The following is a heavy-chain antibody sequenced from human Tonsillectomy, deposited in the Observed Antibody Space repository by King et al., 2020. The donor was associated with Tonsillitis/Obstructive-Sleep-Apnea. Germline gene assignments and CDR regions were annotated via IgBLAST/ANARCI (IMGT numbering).Heavy chain of an antibody. CDR1: GFTFSSYA. V-gene: IGHV3-23*04. J-gene: IGHJ4*02. CDR2: ISGSGGST. D-gene: IGHD2-15*01. Sequence: VQLVESGGGLVQPGGSLRLSCAASGFTFSSYAMSWVRQAPGKGLEWVSAISGSGGSTYYADSVKGRFTIYRDNSKNTLYLQMNSLRAEATAVYYCAKDRGVVVVAYYYFDSWGQGTLVTVSS. CDR3: AKDRGVVVVAYYYFDS.